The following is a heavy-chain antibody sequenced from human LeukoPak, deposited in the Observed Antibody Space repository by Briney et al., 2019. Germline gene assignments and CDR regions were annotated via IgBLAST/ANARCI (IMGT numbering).Heavy chain of an antibody. V-gene: IGHV3-23*01. D-gene: IGHD3-16*01. Sequence: GGSLRLSCAASGFTFSSYAMSWVRQAPGKGLEWVSAISGRGGSTHYADSVKGRFTISRDNSKNTLYLQMNSLRAEDTAVYYCAKDLRAGLWGAFDIWGQGTMVTVSS. CDR3: AKDLRAGLWGAFDI. CDR2: ISGRGGST. J-gene: IGHJ3*02. CDR1: GFTFSSYA.